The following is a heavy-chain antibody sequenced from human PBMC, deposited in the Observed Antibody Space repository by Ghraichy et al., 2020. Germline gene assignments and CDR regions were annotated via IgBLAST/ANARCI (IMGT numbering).Heavy chain of an antibody. J-gene: IGHJ3*01. CDR3: AKAVLGNDAFDF. V-gene: IGHV3-23*01. D-gene: IGHD3-10*01. CDR2: ISGSGGNT. CDR1: GFTFSSYA. Sequence: SCAASGFTFSSYAMSWVRQAPGKGLEWVSAISGSGGNTYYADSVKGRFTISRDNSKNTLYLQMNSLRAEDTAVYYCAKAVLGNDAFDFWGQGTMVTVSS.